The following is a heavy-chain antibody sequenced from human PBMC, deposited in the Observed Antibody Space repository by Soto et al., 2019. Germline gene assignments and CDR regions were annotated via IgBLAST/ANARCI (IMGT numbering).Heavy chain of an antibody. J-gene: IGHJ4*02. V-gene: IGHV1-3*01. CDR2: INAGNGNT. CDR3: ARVQSIADRCLAY. Sequence: GASVKVSCKASGYTFTSYAMHWVRQAPGQRLEWMGWINAGNGNTKYSQKFQGRVTITGNTSGSTAYINLSSLRSEDTAVYYCARVQSIADRCLAYWGQGTXVTVGS. CDR1: GYTFTSYA. D-gene: IGHD6-6*01.